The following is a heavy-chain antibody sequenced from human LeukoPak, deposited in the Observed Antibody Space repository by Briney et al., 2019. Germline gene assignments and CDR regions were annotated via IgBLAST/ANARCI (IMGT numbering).Heavy chain of an antibody. D-gene: IGHD4-23*01. Sequence: PGGSLRLSCAASGFTSSSDWMTWVRQAPGKGLEWVANIQQDGSGKYYVDSVKGRFTISRDNAKNSLYLQMNSLRAEDTAVYYCSRDPDYGGNGFFGDSWGQGTLVTVSS. CDR2: IQQDGSGK. J-gene: IGHJ4*02. V-gene: IGHV3-7*01. CDR1: GFTSSSDW. CDR3: SRDPDYGGNGFFGDS.